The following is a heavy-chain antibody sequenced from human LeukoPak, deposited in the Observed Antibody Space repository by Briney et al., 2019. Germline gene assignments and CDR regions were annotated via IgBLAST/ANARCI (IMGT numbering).Heavy chain of an antibody. CDR2: ISSSGSTI. V-gene: IGHV3-11*01. CDR3: ATTYGDYLGAFDI. D-gene: IGHD4-17*01. J-gene: IGHJ3*02. CDR1: GFTLSDYY. Sequence: PGGSLRLSCAASGFTLSDYYMSWIRQAPGKGLEWVSYISSSGSTIYYADSVKGRFTISRDNAKNSLYLQMNSLRAEDTAVYYCATTYGDYLGAFDIWGQGTMVTVSS.